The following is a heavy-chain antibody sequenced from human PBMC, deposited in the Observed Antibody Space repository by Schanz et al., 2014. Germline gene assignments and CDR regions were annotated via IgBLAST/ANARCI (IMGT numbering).Heavy chain of an antibody. D-gene: IGHD3-22*01. CDR3: ARDKGGYYPFDY. V-gene: IGHV3-11*04. J-gene: IGHJ4*02. Sequence: QVQLVESGGGVVQPGRSLRLSCAASGFTFSHYYMSWIRQAPGTGLEWVSYISLSGDTTRYADSVKGRFTVSRDNAKNSLYLQMNSLRAEDTAVYYCARDKGGYYPFDYWGQGSLVTVSS. CDR1: GFTFSHYY. CDR2: ISLSGDTT.